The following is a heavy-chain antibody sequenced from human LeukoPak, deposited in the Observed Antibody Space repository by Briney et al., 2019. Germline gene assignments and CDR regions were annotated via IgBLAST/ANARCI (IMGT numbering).Heavy chain of an antibody. CDR3: AKVDPYYYYGMDV. J-gene: IGHJ6*02. CDR2: IKEDGSVK. D-gene: IGHD5-12*01. V-gene: IGHV3-7*02. CDR1: GFTFSSNW. Sequence: GGSLRLSCVVSGFTFSSNWMSWVRQAPGKGLECVGNIKEDGSVKYYVDSVKGRFTISRDNAKNSLYLQMNSLRAEDTAVYYCAKVDPYYYYGMDVWGQGTTVTVSS.